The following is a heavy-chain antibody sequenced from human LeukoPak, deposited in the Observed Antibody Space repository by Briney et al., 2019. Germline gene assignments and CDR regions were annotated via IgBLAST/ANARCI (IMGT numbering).Heavy chain of an antibody. CDR2: INHSGST. J-gene: IGHJ6*04. V-gene: IGHV4-34*01. CDR1: GGSFSGYY. Sequence: PSETLSRTCAVYGGSFSGYYWSWIRQPPGKGLEWIGEINHSGSTNYNPSLKSRVTISVDTSKNQFSLKLSSVTAADTAVYYCARGFHGMDVWGKGTTVTVSS. CDR3: ARGFHGMDV.